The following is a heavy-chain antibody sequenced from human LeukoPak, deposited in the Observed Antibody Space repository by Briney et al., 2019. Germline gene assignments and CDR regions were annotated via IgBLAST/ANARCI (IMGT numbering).Heavy chain of an antibody. J-gene: IGHJ6*02. CDR2: IYYSGST. D-gene: IGHD6-19*01. CDR1: GGSISSYY. V-gene: IGHV4-59*01. CDR3: ARKLGIAVGDYYYYGLDV. Sequence: NPSETLSLTCTVSGGSISSYYWSWIRQPPGKGLEWIGYIYYSGSTNYNPSLQSRVTVSIDTPKNQFSLKVRSVTPADTAVYYCARKLGIAVGDYYYYGLDVWGQGTTVTVSS.